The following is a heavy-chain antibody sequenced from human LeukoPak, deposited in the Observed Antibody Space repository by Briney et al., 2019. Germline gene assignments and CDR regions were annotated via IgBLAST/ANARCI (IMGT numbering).Heavy chain of an antibody. V-gene: IGHV1-18*01. CDR1: GYTLSYYG. Sequence: GASVKVSCKASGYTLSYYGINWVRQAPGQGLEWMGWISAYNGNTNYAQKYQGRVTMTTDTPTNTAYMALRSLRSDDTAVYYCARGGYTGYDSVEGVDYWGQGTLVTVSS. CDR2: ISAYNGNT. CDR3: ARGGYTGYDSVEGVDY. J-gene: IGHJ4*02. D-gene: IGHD5-12*01.